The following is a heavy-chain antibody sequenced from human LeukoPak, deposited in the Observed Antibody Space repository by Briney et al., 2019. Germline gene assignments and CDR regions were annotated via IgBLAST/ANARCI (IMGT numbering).Heavy chain of an antibody. J-gene: IGHJ4*02. CDR1: GGTFSSYA. D-gene: IGHD3-22*01. Sequence: SVKVSCKASGGTFSSYAISWVRQAPGQGLEWMGRIIPILGIANYAQKFQGRVTITADKSTSTAYMELSSPRSEDTAVYYCAVAGDSSGYYSEADYWGQGTLVTVSS. CDR3: AVAGDSSGYYSEADY. CDR2: IIPILGIA. V-gene: IGHV1-69*04.